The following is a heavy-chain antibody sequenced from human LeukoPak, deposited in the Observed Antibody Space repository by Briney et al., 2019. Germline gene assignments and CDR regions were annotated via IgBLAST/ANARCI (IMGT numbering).Heavy chain of an antibody. CDR2: IEQDGSEK. V-gene: IGHV3-7*01. J-gene: IGHJ6*02. CDR3: AKDLHSSSNDYYGMDV. CDR1: GFTFSSYW. Sequence: GGSLRLSCAASGFTFSSYWMTWVRQAPGKGLEWVANIEQDGSEKYYADSVKGRFTISRDKSRNTLYLQMNSLRAEDTAVYYCAKDLHSSSNDYYGMDVWGQGTTVTVSS. D-gene: IGHD6-13*01.